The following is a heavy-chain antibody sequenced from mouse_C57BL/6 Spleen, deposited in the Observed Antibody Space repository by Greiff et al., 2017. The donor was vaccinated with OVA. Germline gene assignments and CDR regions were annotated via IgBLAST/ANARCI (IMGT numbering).Heavy chain of an antibody. J-gene: IGHJ1*03. Sequence: QVQLKESGAELVKPGASVKISCKASGYAFSSYWMNWVKQRPGKGLEWIGQIYPGDGDTNYNGKFKGKATLTADKSSSTAYLQLSSLTSEDSAVYFCARDGSYWYFDVWGTGTTVTVSS. CDR3: ARDGSYWYFDV. CDR2: IYPGDGDT. V-gene: IGHV1-80*01. CDR1: GYAFSSYW. D-gene: IGHD1-1*01.